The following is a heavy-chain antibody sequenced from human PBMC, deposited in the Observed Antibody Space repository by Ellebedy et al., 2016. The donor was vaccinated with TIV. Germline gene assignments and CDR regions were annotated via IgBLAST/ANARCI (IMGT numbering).Heavy chain of an antibody. CDR3: ARGKDAFDV. J-gene: IGHJ3*01. CDR1: GYSFTDFY. Sequence: ASVKVSCXASGYSFTDFYMHWVRQAPGQGLEWMGVLSPSGGGTTYSQNFQGRLTMARDTSTTTVYMTLSNLRSEDTAIYYCARGKDAFDVWGQGTVVIVSS. CDR2: LSPSGGGT. V-gene: IGHV1-46*01.